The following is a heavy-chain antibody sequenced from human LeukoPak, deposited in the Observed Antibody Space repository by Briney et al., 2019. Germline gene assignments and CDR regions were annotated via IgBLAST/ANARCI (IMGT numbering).Heavy chain of an antibody. D-gene: IGHD2-2*01. V-gene: IGHV3-30*14. J-gene: IGHJ4*02. CDR1: GFTFSSYA. CDR2: ISYDGSNK. Sequence: GGSLRLSCAASGFTFSSYAMHWVRQAPGKGLEWVAVISYDGSNKYYADSVKGRFTISRDNSKNTLYLQMGSLRAEDMAVYYCARALGYCSSTSCALDYWGQGTLVTVSS. CDR3: ARALGYCSSTSCALDY.